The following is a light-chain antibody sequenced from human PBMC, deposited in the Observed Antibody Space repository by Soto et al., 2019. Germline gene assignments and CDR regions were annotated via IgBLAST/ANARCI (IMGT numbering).Light chain of an antibody. CDR3: AAWDDSLNGHV. V-gene: IGLV1-44*01. J-gene: IGLJ1*01. CDR2: TTN. Sequence: QSLLTQPHSAYGTPGQRVTISCSGSSSNIGTSSVHWFQQLPGTAPKLLISTTNQRPSGVPERFSGSKSGTSASLAISGLQSEDEADYYCAAWDDSLNGHVFGTGTKVTVL. CDR1: SSNIGTSS.